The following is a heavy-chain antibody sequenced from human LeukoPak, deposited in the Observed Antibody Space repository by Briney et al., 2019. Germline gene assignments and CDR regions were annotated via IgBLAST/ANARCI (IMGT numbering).Heavy chain of an antibody. CDR1: GFNFNNYG. J-gene: IGHJ4*02. CDR2: ISGSGAVT. CDR3: AKDLKFNYVWEAGF. V-gene: IGHV3-23*01. D-gene: IGHD3-16*01. Sequence: GGSLRLSCAASGFNFNNYGMSWVRQAPGKGLECVSAISGSGAVTYYADSVKGRFTISRDNSKNTLYLQMNSLRVEDTAVYYCAKDLKFNYVWEAGFWGQGTLVTVSS.